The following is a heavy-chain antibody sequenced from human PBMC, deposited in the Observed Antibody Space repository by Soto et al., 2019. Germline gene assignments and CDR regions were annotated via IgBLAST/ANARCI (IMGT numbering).Heavy chain of an antibody. CDR3: ARPIQYYFDTSAQSAWFDP. J-gene: IGHJ5*02. Sequence: ASVKVSCKTSGGTFGSYAISWVRQAPGQGLEWMGGIIPIFSTPNYAQKFQGRVTITADESTSTAYMELSSLRSEDAAVYYCARPIQYYFDTSAQSAWFDPWGQGTLVTVSS. D-gene: IGHD3-22*01. V-gene: IGHV1-69*13. CDR2: IIPIFSTP. CDR1: GGTFGSYA.